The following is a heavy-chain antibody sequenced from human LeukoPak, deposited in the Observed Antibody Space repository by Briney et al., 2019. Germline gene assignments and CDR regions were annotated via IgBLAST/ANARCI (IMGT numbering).Heavy chain of an antibody. D-gene: IGHD3-22*01. CDR1: GGTFSSYA. CDR3: ARENDSSGYYWVGWFDP. Sequence: ASVKVSCKASGGTFSSYAISWVRQAPGQGLEWMGGIIPIFGTANYAQKFQGRVTITTDESTSTAYTELSSLRSEDTAVYYCARENDSSGYYWVGWFDPWGQGTLVTVSS. J-gene: IGHJ5*02. V-gene: IGHV1-69*05. CDR2: IIPIFGTA.